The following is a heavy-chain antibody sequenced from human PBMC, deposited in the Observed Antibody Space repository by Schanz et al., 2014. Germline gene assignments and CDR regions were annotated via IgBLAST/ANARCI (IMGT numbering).Heavy chain of an antibody. V-gene: IGHV3-23*01. D-gene: IGHD1-26*01. CDR2: ITWDGGIT. CDR3: ARGGATRFDY. CDR1: GFTFSSYA. J-gene: IGHJ4*02. Sequence: EVQLLESGGGLVQPGGSLRLSCAVSGFTFSSYAMHWVRQAPGKGLEWVSLITWDGGITYYADSLKGRFTISRDNAKNSLYLQMNSLRDEDTAVYYCARGGATRFDYWGQGTLVTVSS.